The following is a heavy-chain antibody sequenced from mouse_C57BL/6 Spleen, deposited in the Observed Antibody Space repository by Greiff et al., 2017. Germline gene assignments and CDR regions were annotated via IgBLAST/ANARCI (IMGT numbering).Heavy chain of an antibody. J-gene: IGHJ4*01. CDR1: GYTFTSYW. CDR2: IDPSDSYT. V-gene: IGHV1-69*01. CDR3: ASGRVLYYYAMDY. Sequence: QVQLQQPGAELVMPGASVKLSCKASGYTFTSYWMHWVKQRPGQGLEWIGEIDPSDSYTNYNQKFKGKSTLTVDKSSSTAYMQLSSLTSEDSAVCYCASGRVLYYYAMDYWGQGTSVTVSS.